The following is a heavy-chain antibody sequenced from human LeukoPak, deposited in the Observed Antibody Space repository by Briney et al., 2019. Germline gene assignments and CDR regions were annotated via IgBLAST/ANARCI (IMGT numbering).Heavy chain of an antibody. CDR3: ATVRGGPNCSSTSCYLAR. J-gene: IGHJ4*02. CDR2: FDPEDGET. D-gene: IGHD2-2*01. CDR1: GYTLTELS. Sequence: ASVKVSCKVSGYTLTELSMHWVRQAPGKGLEWMGGFDPEDGETIYAQKFQGRVTMTEDTSTDTAYMELSSLRSEDTAVYYCATVRGGPNCSSTSCYLARWGQGTLVTVSS. V-gene: IGHV1-24*01.